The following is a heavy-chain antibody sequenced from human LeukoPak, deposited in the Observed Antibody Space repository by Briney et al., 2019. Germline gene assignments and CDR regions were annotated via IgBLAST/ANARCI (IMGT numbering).Heavy chain of an antibody. CDR1: GFTFSDAW. CDR2: VKGKTDGGTT. CDR3: TTVAS. Sequence: GGSLRLSCVASGFTFSDAWMSWVRQAPGKGLEWVGRVKGKTDGGTTDYAAPVKGRFTISRDDSKNTLYLQMNSLKTEDTAVYYCTTVASWGQGTLVTVSS. J-gene: IGHJ4*02. V-gene: IGHV3-15*01.